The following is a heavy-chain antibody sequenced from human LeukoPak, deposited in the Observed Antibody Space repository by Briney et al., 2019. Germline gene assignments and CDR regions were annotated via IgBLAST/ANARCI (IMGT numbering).Heavy chain of an antibody. J-gene: IGHJ4*02. D-gene: IGHD5-12*01. CDR1: GGSFSGYY. CDR2: IYTSGST. V-gene: IGHV4-59*10. Sequence: PSETLSLTCAVYGGSFSGYYWSWIRQPAGKGLEWIGRIYTSGSTNYNPSLKSRVTMSVDTSKNQFSLKLSSVTAADTAVYYCARGGGYSGYDRSFDYWGQGTLVTVSS. CDR3: ARGGGYSGYDRSFDY.